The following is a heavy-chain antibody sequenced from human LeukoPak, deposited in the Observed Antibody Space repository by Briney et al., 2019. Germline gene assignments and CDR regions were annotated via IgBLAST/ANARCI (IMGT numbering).Heavy chain of an antibody. CDR1: GFTFSNYW. D-gene: IGHD3-3*01. Sequence: GGSLRLSCAASGFTFSNYWMSWVRQAPGKGLEWVANIKEDGSEKYYVDSVKGRFTISRDNAKKSLYLQMNSLRAEDTAVYYCARDLNDFWSGRWNWFDPWGQGTLVTVSS. J-gene: IGHJ5*02. V-gene: IGHV3-7*01. CDR2: IKEDGSEK. CDR3: ARDLNDFWSGRWNWFDP.